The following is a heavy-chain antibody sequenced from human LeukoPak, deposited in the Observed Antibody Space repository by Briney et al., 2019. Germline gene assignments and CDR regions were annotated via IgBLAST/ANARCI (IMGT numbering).Heavy chain of an antibody. CDR3: AKSAYYDFWSGYYTADY. CDR1: GLIVSSNY. D-gene: IGHD3-3*01. V-gene: IGHV3-53*01. CDR2: IYRGGST. Sequence: QPGGSLRLSCAASGLIVSSNYMSWVRQAPGKGLEWVSVIYRGGSTFYADSVKGRFTISRDNSKNTLYLQMNSLRAEDTAVYYCAKSAYYDFWSGYYTADYWGQGTLVTVSS. J-gene: IGHJ4*02.